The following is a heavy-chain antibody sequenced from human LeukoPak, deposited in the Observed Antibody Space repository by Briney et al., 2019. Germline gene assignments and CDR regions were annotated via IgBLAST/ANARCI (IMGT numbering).Heavy chain of an antibody. V-gene: IGHV3-30*03. CDR1: SLTSRFS. J-gene: IGHJ2*01. CDR2: ISYDGHHK. D-gene: IGHD3-16*01. CDR3: AGDPKRFFFMGGGYFAL. Sequence: GGSLRLSCTASSLTSRFSMHWVRQAPGRGLEWLSGISYDGHHKDFADSVKGRITISRDNSKNTLFLQMINLQTEDTAIYYCAGDPKRFFFMGGGYFALWGRGTLVTVSS.